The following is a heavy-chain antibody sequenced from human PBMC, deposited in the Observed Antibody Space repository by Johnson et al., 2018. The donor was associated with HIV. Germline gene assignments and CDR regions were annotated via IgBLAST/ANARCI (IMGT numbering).Heavy chain of an antibody. D-gene: IGHD6-13*01. CDR1: GFTVDDYG. CDR2: INWNGGST. CDR3: AKDRGTGIARDAFDI. J-gene: IGHJ3*02. Sequence: VQLVESGGGVVRPGGSLRLSCAASGFTVDDYGMTWVRQAPGKGLEWVSGINWNGGSTGYADSVKGRFTISRDNAKNSLYLQMNSLTAEDTALYHCAKDRGTGIARDAFDIWGQGTMVTVSS. V-gene: IGHV3-20*01.